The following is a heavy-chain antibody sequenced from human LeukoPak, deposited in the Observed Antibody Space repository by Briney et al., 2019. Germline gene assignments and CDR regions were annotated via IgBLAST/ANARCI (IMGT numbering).Heavy chain of an antibody. Sequence: GGSLRLSCSASGFTFSNYWMSWVRQAPGKGLEWVANKKKDESEKYYVDSVKGRFTISRDNAKSSLYLQMNSLRAEDTAVYYCARALDSSSSRYQAFEEWGQGTLVTVSS. CDR3: ARALDSSSSRYQAFEE. V-gene: IGHV3-7*01. CDR2: KKKDESEK. D-gene: IGHD2-2*01. CDR1: GFTFSNYW. J-gene: IGHJ4*02.